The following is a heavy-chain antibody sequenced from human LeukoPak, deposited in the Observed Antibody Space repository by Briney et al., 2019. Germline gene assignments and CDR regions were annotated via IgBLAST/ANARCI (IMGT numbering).Heavy chain of an antibody. J-gene: IGHJ6*02. D-gene: IGHD1-26*01. CDR3: ARDRYSGSYYPAYYYGMDV. CDR2: IYYSGST. V-gene: IGHV4-59*01. Sequence: SETLSLTCTVSGGSISSYYWSWIRPPPGKGLAWIGYIYYSGSTNYNPSLKSRVTISVDTSKNQFSLKLSSVTAADTAVYYCARDRYSGSYYPAYYYGMDVWGQGTTVTVSS. CDR1: GGSISSYY.